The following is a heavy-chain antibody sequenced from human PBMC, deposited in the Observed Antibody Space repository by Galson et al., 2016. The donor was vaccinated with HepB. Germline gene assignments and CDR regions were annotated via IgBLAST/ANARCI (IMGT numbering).Heavy chain of an antibody. CDR1: GFTFSSYG. CDR3: ARDGDIVTTNDAFDI. V-gene: IGHV3-33*01. CDR2: IWYDGSSK. Sequence: SLRLSCAASGFTFSSYGMHWVRQAPGKGLEWVAVIWYDGSSKYNGDSVKGRFTISRDNSKNTMYLQMNSLRAEDTAVYYCARDGDIVTTNDAFDIWGQGTMVTVPS. J-gene: IGHJ3*02. D-gene: IGHD5-12*01.